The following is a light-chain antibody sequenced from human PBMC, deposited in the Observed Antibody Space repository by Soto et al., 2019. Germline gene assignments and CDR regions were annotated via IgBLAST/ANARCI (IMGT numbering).Light chain of an antibody. CDR3: QQRSNWPPGYT. V-gene: IGKV3-11*01. J-gene: IGKJ2*01. Sequence: EIVLTQSPATLSLSPGERATLSCRASQSLSSYLAWYQQKPGQAPRLLIYDASNRATGIPARFSGSGSGTDFTLTISSLEPEDFAVYYRQQRSNWPPGYTFGQGTKLEIK. CDR2: DAS. CDR1: QSLSSY.